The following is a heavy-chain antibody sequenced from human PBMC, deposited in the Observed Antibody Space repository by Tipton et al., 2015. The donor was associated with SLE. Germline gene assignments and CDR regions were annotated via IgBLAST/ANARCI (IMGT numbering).Heavy chain of an antibody. V-gene: IGHV4-61*01. CDR1: GGSISSSSYY. J-gene: IGHJ5*02. Sequence: TLSLTCTVSGGSISSSSYYWSWIRQPPGKGLEWIEYIYYSGSTNYNPSLKSRVTISVDTSKNQFSLKLSSVTAADTAVYYCASLQQLVPRGFDPWGQGTLVTVSS. CDR2: IYYSGST. D-gene: IGHD6-13*01. CDR3: ASLQQLVPRGFDP.